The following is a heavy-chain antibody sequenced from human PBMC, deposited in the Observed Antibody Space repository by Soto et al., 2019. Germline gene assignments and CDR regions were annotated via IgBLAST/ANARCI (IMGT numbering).Heavy chain of an antibody. CDR1: GGTFSSYA. D-gene: IGHD1-26*01. J-gene: IGHJ6*02. CDR2: IIPIFGTA. Sequence: ASVKVSCKASGGTFSSYAISWVRQAPGQGLEWMGGIIPIFGTANYAQKFQGRVTITADESTSTAYMELSSLRSEDTAVYYCASQLPKIYYYGMDVWGQGTTVTVSS. V-gene: IGHV1-69*13. CDR3: ASQLPKIYYYGMDV.